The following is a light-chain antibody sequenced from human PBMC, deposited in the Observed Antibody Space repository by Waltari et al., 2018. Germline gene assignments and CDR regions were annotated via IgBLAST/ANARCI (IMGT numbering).Light chain of an antibody. CDR2: YDN. CDR1: NIESKS. V-gene: IGLV3-21*01. Sequence: SYVLTQPPSVSVAPGETARITCWGNNIESKSVHWYRQRPGQAPVVVSSYDNDRAAGIPERFSGSNSGNTATLTISRVEAGDEADYYCQVWDANTDPGVFGTGTEVTVL. J-gene: IGLJ1*01. CDR3: QVWDANTDPGV.